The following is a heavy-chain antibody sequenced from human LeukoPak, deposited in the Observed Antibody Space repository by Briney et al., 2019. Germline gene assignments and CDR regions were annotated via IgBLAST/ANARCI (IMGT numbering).Heavy chain of an antibody. D-gene: IGHD6-25*01. CDR3: AKQGGSGLFDS. V-gene: IGHV3-23*01. J-gene: IGHJ4*02. Sequence: GGSLRLSCAASDFSFATYAMSWVRQAPGKGLEWVSGISGIDGSTYYADSVKGRFTISRDNSKNTLYLQMNSLRAEDTAIYYCAKQGGSGLFDSWGQGTLVTVSS. CDR1: DFSFATYA. CDR2: ISGIDGST.